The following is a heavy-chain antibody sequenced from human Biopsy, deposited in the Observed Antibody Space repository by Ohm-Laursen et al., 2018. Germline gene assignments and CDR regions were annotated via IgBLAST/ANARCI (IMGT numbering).Heavy chain of an antibody. CDR1: GFLFSTST. V-gene: IGHV3-21*01. J-gene: IGHJ6*02. Sequence: GPPGLSLSAPGFLFSTSTTNWGPPGPRGGVGRGSSLCSRRSDIYYADSVKGRFTISRDNAKNSLFLHMNSLRAEDTAVYYCARESALKWYQSLSYFNGMDVWGQGTTVTVSS. CDR2: LCSRRSDI. CDR3: ARESALKWYQSLSYFNGMDV. D-gene: IGHD2-2*01.